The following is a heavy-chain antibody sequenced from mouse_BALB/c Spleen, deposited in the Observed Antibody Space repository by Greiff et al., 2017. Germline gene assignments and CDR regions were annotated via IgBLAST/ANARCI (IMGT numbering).Heavy chain of an antibody. Sequence: EVKLMESGGGLVKPGGSLKLSCAASGFTFSDYYMYWVRQTPEKRLEWVATISDGGSYTYYPDSVKGRFTISRDNAKNNLYLQMSSLKSEDTAMYYCARAPYYRYAYYAMDYWGQGTSVTVSS. J-gene: IGHJ4*01. CDR2: ISDGGSYT. CDR3: ARAPYYRYAYYAMDY. V-gene: IGHV5-4*02. CDR1: GFTFSDYY. D-gene: IGHD2-14*01.